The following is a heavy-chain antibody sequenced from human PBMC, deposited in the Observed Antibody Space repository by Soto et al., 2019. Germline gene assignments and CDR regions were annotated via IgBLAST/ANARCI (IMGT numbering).Heavy chain of an antibody. CDR2: INHSGST. V-gene: IGHV4-34*01. J-gene: IGHJ6*03. CDR1: GGSFSGYY. CDR3: ARGVYSNYANYYYYYMDV. D-gene: IGHD4-4*01. Sequence: KQSQTLSLTCAVYGGSFSGYYWSWIRQPPGKGLEWIGEINHSGSTNYNPSLKSRVTISVDTSKNQFSLKLSSVTAADTAVYYCARGVYSNYANYYYYYMDVWGKGTTVTVSS.